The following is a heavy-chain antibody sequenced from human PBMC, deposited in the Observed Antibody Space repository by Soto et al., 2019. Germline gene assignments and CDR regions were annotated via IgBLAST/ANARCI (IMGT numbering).Heavy chain of an antibody. D-gene: IGHD3-3*01. CDR1: GASINSANW. Sequence: QVLLEESGPGLVRPSGTLSLTCSVSGASINSANWWGWVRQPPGKGLEWIGEIYHIGSTTYNPSLKSPATITVDKSKDQFCLIVTYVTAEDTAFYYCAKRYDFWSGRWYGLGVWGQGTTVTVSS. CDR2: IYHIGST. CDR3: AKRYDFWSGRWYGLGV. J-gene: IGHJ6*02. V-gene: IGHV4-4*02.